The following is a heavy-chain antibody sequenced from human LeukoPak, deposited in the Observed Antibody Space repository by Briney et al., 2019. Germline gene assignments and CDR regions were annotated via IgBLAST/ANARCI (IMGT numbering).Heavy chain of an antibody. Sequence: GGSLRLSCVASGFTFSDYYMTWVRQPPGKGLEWVANINQDGGDKYYVDSVKGRFTISRDNAKNSVFLQMNSLRAEDTAVYYCAREVTPYCWGQGTLVTVSS. CDR3: AREVTPYC. J-gene: IGHJ4*02. CDR2: INQDGGDK. CDR1: GFTFSDYY. V-gene: IGHV3-7*01. D-gene: IGHD2-21*02.